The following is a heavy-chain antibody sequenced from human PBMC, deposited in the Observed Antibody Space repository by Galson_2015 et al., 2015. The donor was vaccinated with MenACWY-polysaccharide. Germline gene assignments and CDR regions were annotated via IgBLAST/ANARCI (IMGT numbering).Heavy chain of an antibody. CDR2: IYYSGST. J-gene: IGHJ4*02. CDR3: ARRVYCGGDCYSSLFDY. D-gene: IGHD2-21*02. Sequence: ETLSLTCTVSGGSISSSSYYWGWIRQPPGKGLEWIGSIYYSGSTYYNPSLKSRVTISVDTSKNQFSLKLSSVTAADTAVYYCARRVYCGGDCYSSLFDYWGQGTLVTVSS. CDR1: GGSISSSSYY. V-gene: IGHV4-39*01.